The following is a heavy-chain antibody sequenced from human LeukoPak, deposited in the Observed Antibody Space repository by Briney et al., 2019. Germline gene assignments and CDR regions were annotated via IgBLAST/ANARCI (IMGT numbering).Heavy chain of an antibody. CDR2: IRYDGSNK. D-gene: IGHD2-15*01. J-gene: IGHJ4*02. V-gene: IGHV3-30*02. Sequence: GGSLRLSCAASGFTFSSYGMHWVRQAPGKGLEWVAFIRYDGSNKYYADSVKGRFTISRDNSKNTLYLQMNSLRAEDTAVYYCTVWGYCSGGSCYSSYWGQGTLVTVSS. CDR1: GFTFSSYG. CDR3: TVWGYCSGGSCYSSY.